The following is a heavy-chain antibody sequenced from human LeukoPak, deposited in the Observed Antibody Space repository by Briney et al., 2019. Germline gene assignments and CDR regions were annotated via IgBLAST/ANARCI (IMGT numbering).Heavy chain of an antibody. CDR2: ISGSGGST. Sequence: PGGSLRLSCAASGFTFSSYAMSWVRQAPGKGLEWVSAISGSGGSTYYADSVKGRFTISRDNSKNTLYLQMNSLRAEDTAVYYCAKDHYYDSSGYPSLGFWDIWGQGTMVTVSS. V-gene: IGHV3-23*01. J-gene: IGHJ3*02. CDR3: AKDHYYDSSGYPSLGFWDI. D-gene: IGHD3-22*01. CDR1: GFTFSSYA.